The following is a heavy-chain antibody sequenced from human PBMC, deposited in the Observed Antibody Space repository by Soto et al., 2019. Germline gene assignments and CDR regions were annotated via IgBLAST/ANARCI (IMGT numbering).Heavy chain of an antibody. D-gene: IGHD1-1*01. V-gene: IGHV3-11*06. Sequence: PGGSLRLSCTASGFTFSDYYMTWIRQAPGKGLEWVSTISYSGSYTNYAASVKGRFTVSRDNAMYSLYLQLNSLRVEDTAVYYCGRNVRDGQNEWIDYWGQGTLVTVSS. CDR3: GRNVRDGQNEWIDY. CDR2: ISYSGSYT. J-gene: IGHJ4*02. CDR1: GFTFSDYY.